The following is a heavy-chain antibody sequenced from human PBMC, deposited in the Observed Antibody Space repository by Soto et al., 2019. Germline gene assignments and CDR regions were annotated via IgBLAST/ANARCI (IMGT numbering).Heavy chain of an antibody. CDR1: GGTLNSYV. J-gene: IGHJ6*02. Sequence: QVQLVQSGAEVKKPGSSVKVSCKASGGTLNSYVISWVRQAPGQGLEWMGGIIPLFGTPNYAQNFRGRVTITADESPYTAYMELSRLRSEDTGGDYCASPPPVGMDTIHGYYNGMDVWGQGTTVTGSS. CDR3: ASPPPVGMDTIHGYYNGMDV. CDR2: IIPLFGTP. V-gene: IGHV1-69*12. D-gene: IGHD5-18*01.